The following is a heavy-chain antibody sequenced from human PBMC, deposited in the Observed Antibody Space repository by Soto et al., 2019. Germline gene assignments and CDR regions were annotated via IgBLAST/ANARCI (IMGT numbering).Heavy chain of an antibody. CDR3: AREVISPATSDAFDI. V-gene: IGHV4-31*03. D-gene: IGHD1-26*01. Sequence: QVQLQESGPGLVKPSQTLSVTCTVSGGSLSSDNFFWSWVRQHPETGLVWVGYIYHTGAAYYNPSLKTRLTISLDTSKNRFSLSLISVTAADTAVYYCAREVISPATSDAFDIWGQGTMVTVSS. CDR2: IYHTGAA. CDR1: GGSLSSDNFF. J-gene: IGHJ3*02.